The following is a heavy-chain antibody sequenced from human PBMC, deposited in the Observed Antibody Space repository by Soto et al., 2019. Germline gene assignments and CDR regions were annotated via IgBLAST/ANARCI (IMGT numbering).Heavy chain of an antibody. CDR1: GFTFSSYA. V-gene: IGHV3-23*01. D-gene: IGHD6-13*01. CDR2: ITGGGGT. J-gene: IGHJ1*01. Sequence: EVQLLESGGGLVQPGGFLRLSCAASGFTFSSYAMTWVRQAPGKGLEWVSLITGGGGTYYADSVKGRFTISRDNSKNTLYLQMNSLRVEDTAIYYCAKAAGSTWGTEHFQHWGQGTLVTVSS. CDR3: AKAAGSTWGTEHFQH.